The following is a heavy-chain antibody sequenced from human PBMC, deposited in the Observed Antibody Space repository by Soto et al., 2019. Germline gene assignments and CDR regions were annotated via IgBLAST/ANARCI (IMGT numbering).Heavy chain of an antibody. Sequence: SETLSLTCAVYGGSFSGYYWSWIRQPPGKGLEWIGEINHSGSTSYNPSLKSRVTISVDTSKNQFSLKLSSVTAADTAVYYCAKDQGTGNYGRFDHWGQGTLVTVSS. CDR2: INHSGST. D-gene: IGHD3-16*01. CDR1: GGSFSGYY. V-gene: IGHV4-34*01. CDR3: AKDQGTGNYGRFDH. J-gene: IGHJ4*02.